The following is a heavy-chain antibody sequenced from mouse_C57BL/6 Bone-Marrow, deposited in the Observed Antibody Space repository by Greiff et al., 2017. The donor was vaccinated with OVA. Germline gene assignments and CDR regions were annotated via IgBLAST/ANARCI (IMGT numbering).Heavy chain of an antibody. D-gene: IGHD1-1*01. CDR2: SRNKANDYTT. V-gene: IGHV7-1*01. Sequence: EVQVVESGGGLVQSGRSLRLSCATSGFTFSDFYMEWVRQAPGKGLEWIAASRNKANDYTTEYSASVKGRFIVSRDTSQSILYLQMNALRAEDTAIYYCARDAGYYGPMDYWGQGTSVTVSS. CDR1: GFTFSDFY. CDR3: ARDAGYYGPMDY. J-gene: IGHJ4*01.